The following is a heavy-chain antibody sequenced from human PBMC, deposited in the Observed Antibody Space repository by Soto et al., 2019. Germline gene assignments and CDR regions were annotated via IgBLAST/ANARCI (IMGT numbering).Heavy chain of an antibody. CDR1: GYSLSSYA. V-gene: IGHV1-3*01. CDR2: INAANGNT. CDR3: AREMGARWIFDY. D-gene: IGHD1-26*01. Sequence: AEVTCKDSGYSLSSYAMYWVRQAPGQRFEWMGWINAANGNTKYSQKFQGRVTITRDTSASTAYMELSSLRSEDTAVYYCAREMGARWIFDYCGQGTLVNVSP. J-gene: IGHJ4*02.